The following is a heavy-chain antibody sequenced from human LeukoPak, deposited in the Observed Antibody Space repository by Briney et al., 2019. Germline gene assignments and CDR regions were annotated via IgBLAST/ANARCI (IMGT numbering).Heavy chain of an antibody. CDR2: INDSGST. Sequence: SETLSLTCAVYGGSFSGYYWSWIRQPPGKGLEWIGEINDSGSTNYNPSLKSRVTLSIDTSKNQFSLKLSSVTAADTAVYYCASFSWGSGSYNQEAIWSWFDPWGQGTLVIVSS. J-gene: IGHJ5*02. CDR3: ASFSWGSGSYNQEAIWSWFDP. V-gene: IGHV4-34*01. CDR1: GGSFSGYY. D-gene: IGHD3-10*01.